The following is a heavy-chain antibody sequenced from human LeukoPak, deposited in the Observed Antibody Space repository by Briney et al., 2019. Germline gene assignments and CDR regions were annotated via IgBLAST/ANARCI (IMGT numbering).Heavy chain of an antibody. Sequence: QPGGSLRLSCAASGFTFSSYGMHWVRQAPGKGLEWVAFIRYDGSNKYYADSVKGRFTISRDNSKNTLYLQMNSLRAEDTAVYYCAKIKEGGYRSPYYFDYWGQGTLVTVSS. CDR3: AKIKEGGYRSPYYFDY. V-gene: IGHV3-30*02. CDR2: IRYDGSNK. J-gene: IGHJ4*02. D-gene: IGHD5-18*01. CDR1: GFTFSSYG.